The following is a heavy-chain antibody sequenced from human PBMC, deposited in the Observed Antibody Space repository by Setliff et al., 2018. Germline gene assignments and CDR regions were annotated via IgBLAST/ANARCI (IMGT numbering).Heavy chain of an antibody. CDR1: GFSLSTSGMC. Sequence: SGPTLVNPTQTLTLTCTFSGFSLSTSGMCVSWIRQPPGKALEWLGRIDWDDDKFYSASLRTRLTISKDTSKNQVVLTMTNMDPVDTGTYYCARIRASGSTIWFDPWGQGTLVTVSS. CDR2: IDWDDDK. D-gene: IGHD6-13*01. V-gene: IGHV2-70*17. CDR3: ARIRASGSTIWFDP. J-gene: IGHJ5*02.